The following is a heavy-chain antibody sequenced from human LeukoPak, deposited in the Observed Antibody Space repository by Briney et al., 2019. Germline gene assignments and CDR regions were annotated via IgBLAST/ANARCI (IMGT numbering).Heavy chain of an antibody. J-gene: IGHJ6*03. D-gene: IGHD2-8*01. V-gene: IGHV1-2*02. Sequence: GASVKVSCKASGYTFTGYYMHWVRQAPGQGLEWMGWINPNSGGTNYAQKFQGRVTMTRDTSISTAYMELSRLRSDDTAVYYCASSYCTNGVCAYYYYYMDVWGKGTTATVSS. CDR3: ASSYCTNGVCAYYYYYMDV. CDR1: GYTFTGYY. CDR2: INPNSGGT.